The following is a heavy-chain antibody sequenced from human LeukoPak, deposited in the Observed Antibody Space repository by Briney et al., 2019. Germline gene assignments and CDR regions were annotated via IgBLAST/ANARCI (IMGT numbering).Heavy chain of an antibody. V-gene: IGHV3-23*01. CDR1: GFTFSSYA. Sequence: EGSLRLSCAASGFTFSSYAMSWVRQAPGKGLEWVSAISGSGSSTYYADSVKGRFTISRDNSKNTLYVQMNSLRAEDTAVYYCAKGLQWELPFDYWGQGTLVTVSS. CDR2: ISGSGSST. CDR3: AKGLQWELPFDY. J-gene: IGHJ4*02. D-gene: IGHD1-26*01.